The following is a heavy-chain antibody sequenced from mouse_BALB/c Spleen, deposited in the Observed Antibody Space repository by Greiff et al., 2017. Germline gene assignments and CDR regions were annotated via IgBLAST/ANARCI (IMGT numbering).Heavy chain of an antibody. Sequence: EVQLQESGPGLVKPSQSLSLTCSVTGYSITSGYYWNWIRQFPGNKLEWMGYISYDGSNNYNPSLKNRISITRDTSKNQFFLKLNSVTTEDTATYYCARRGIYYGYDDAMDYWGQGTSVTVSS. CDR1: GYSITSGYY. D-gene: IGHD2-2*01. J-gene: IGHJ4*01. CDR3: ARRGIYYGYDDAMDY. CDR2: ISYDGSN. V-gene: IGHV3-6*02.